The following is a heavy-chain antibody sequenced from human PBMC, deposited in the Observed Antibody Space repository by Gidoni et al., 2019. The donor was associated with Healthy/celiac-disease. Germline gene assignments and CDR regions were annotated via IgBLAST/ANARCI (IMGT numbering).Heavy chain of an antibody. CDR3: ARDSSSRDYYYYGMDV. CDR2: IYYSGST. D-gene: IGHD6-6*01. J-gene: IGHJ6*02. V-gene: IGHV4-59*01. CDR1: GGSISSYY. Sequence: QVQLQESGPGLVKPSETLSLTCTVSGGSISSYYWSWIRQPPGKGLEWIGYIYYSGSTNYNPSLKSRVTISVDTSKNQFSLKLSSVTAADTAVYYCARDSSSRDYYYYGMDVWGQGTTVTVSS.